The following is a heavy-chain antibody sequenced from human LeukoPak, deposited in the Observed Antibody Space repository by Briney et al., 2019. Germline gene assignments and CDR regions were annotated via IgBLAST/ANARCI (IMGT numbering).Heavy chain of an antibody. D-gene: IGHD6-13*01. Sequence: GGSLRLSCAASGFTVSSNYMSWVRQAPGKGLEWVSVIYSGGSTYYADSVKGRFTISRDNSKNTLYLQMNSLRAEDTAVYYCAREDRAAAGTLFYYWGQGTLVTVSS. V-gene: IGHV3-66*01. CDR1: GFTVSSNY. CDR2: IYSGGST. J-gene: IGHJ4*02. CDR3: AREDRAAAGTLFYY.